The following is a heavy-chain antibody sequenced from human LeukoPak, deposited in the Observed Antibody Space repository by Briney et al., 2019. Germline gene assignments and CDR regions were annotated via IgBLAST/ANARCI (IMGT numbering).Heavy chain of an antibody. J-gene: IGHJ4*02. Sequence: PGGFLRLSCSASEFTFSSFSMSWVRQAPGKGLEWVSAISGSAYSTYYADSVKGRFTISRDNSKNTLYLQMNSLRAEDTAVYYCAKDRSSIAAAGGLDYWGQGTLVTVSS. V-gene: IGHV3-23*01. CDR3: AKDRSSIAAAGGLDY. D-gene: IGHD6-13*01. CDR1: EFTFSSFS. CDR2: ISGSAYST.